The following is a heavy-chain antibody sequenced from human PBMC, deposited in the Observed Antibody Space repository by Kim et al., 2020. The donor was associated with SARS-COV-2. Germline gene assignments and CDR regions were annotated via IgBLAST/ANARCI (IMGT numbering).Heavy chain of an antibody. J-gene: IGHJ3*02. CDR1: GYTLTELS. CDR3: ATAPYYYDSSGNKNAFDI. Sequence: ASVKVSCKVSGYTLTELSMHWVRQAPGKGLEWMGGFDPEDGETIYAQKFQGRVTMTEDTSTDTAYMELSSLRSEETAVYYCATAPYYYDSSGNKNAFDIWGQGTMLTVSS. D-gene: IGHD3-22*01. CDR2: FDPEDGET. V-gene: IGHV1-24*01.